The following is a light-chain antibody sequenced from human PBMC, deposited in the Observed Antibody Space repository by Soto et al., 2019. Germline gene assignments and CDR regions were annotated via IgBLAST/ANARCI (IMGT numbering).Light chain of an antibody. J-gene: IGKJ1*01. CDR2: DAS. V-gene: IGKV1-5*01. Sequence: DFQITQSPSTLSASVGDRVTITCRASQNIRSRLAWFQQKPGKAPKLLIYDASRLESGVPSRFSGSGSGTEFTLTISGLQPDDFATYYCQQYHTYWWTFGQGTKVDIK. CDR1: QNIRSR. CDR3: QQYHTYWWT.